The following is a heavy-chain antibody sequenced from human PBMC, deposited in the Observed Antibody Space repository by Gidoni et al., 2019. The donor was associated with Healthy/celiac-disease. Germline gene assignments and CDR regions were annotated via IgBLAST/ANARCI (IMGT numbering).Heavy chain of an antibody. D-gene: IGHD2-21*02. CDR3: ARSYCGGDCYSWTSVGYFDY. V-gene: IGHV5-51*01. J-gene: IGHJ4*02. Sequence: EVQLVQSGAEVKQPGESLKLSCKGYGYSFTSYWIGWVRQMPGKGLEWMGIIYPGDSDTRYSPSFQGQVTISADKSISTAYLQWSSLKASDTAMYYCARSYCGGDCYSWTSVGYFDYWGQGTLVTVSS. CDR2: IYPGDSDT. CDR1: GYSFTSYW.